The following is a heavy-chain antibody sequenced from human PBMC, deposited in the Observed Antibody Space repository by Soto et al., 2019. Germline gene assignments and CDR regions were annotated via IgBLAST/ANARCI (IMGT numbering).Heavy chain of an antibody. Sequence: EVQLLDSGGGLVQPGGSLRLSCAASGFTFNTYEMSWVRQAPGTGLEWVSSIATTGETTFYADSLRGRFTIARDNSKNTLFLQINTLRADGTAIYYCVSHWGGWGHGTLVTVSS. J-gene: IGHJ4*01. V-gene: IGHV3-23*01. CDR2: IATTGETT. D-gene: IGHD2-21*01. CDR1: GFTFNTYE. CDR3: VSHWGG.